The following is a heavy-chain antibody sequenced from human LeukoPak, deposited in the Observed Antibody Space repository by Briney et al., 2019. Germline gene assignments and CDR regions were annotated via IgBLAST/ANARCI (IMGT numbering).Heavy chain of an antibody. CDR2: IYYSGST. J-gene: IGHJ5*02. D-gene: IGHD5-18*01. Sequence: SETLSLTCTVSGGSISNYYWSWIRQPPGKGLEWIGYIYYSGSTNYNPSLKSRVTISVDTSKNQFSLKLSSVTAADTAVYYCARGTITHTAMDTRFDPWGQGTLVTVSS. CDR3: ARGTITHTAMDTRFDP. V-gene: IGHV4-59*01. CDR1: GGSISNYY.